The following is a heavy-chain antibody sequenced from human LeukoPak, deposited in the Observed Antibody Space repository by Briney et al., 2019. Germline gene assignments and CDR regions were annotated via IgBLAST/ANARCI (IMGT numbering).Heavy chain of an antibody. Sequence: GALLLSCAASGCAFSSHGMTWGRRAPGKGVEWGSTINGGGDNTNYRETVKGRFTISRDNSKKTGDLQMNSPRAEDTAIYYCAKVTVCYGCYFHYWGQGTLVTVSS. V-gene: IGHV3-23*01. CDR2: INGGGDNT. J-gene: IGHJ4*02. CDR1: GCAFSSHG. D-gene: IGHD3-16*01. CDR3: AKVTVCYGCYFHY.